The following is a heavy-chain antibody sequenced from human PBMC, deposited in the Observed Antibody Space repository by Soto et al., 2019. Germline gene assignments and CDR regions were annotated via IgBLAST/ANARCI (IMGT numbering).Heavy chain of an antibody. V-gene: IGHV1-2*02. D-gene: IGHD6-19*01. CDR2: SNPNSGGT. J-gene: IGHJ6*02. CDR1: GYTFTGYY. Sequence: QVPLVQSGAEVKKPGASVKVSCKASGYTFTGYYMHWVRQAPGQRLEWMGWSNPNSGGTNYAQKLQGRVTMTRDTSISTAYMELSRLRSDDTAVYYGARAWGAVAGYYYYGMYVWGQGTTVTVSS. CDR3: ARAWGAVAGYYYYGMYV.